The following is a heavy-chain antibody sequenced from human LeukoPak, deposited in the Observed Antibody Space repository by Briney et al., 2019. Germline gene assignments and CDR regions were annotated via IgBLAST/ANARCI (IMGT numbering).Heavy chain of an antibody. CDR3: VRWGAWSSF. J-gene: IGHJ4*02. V-gene: IGHV3-7*03. D-gene: IGHD2-8*02. CDR1: GLTFSSYA. CDR2: IKQDGSEK. Sequence: GGSLRLSCAASGLTFSSYAMSWVRQAPGKGLEWVANIKQDGSEKYYADSVRGRFNISRENTKNSLSLQMNSLTVDDTAVYYCVRWGAWSSFWGQGTPVTVST.